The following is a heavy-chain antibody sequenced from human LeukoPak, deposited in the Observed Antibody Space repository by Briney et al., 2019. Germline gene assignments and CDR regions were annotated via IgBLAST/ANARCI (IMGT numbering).Heavy chain of an antibody. D-gene: IGHD6-13*01. Sequence: GGSLRLSCAASDFTVSTNYMSWVRQAPGKGLEWVAVIYRSGTTYYADSVKGRFTISRDNSKNTVYPQMNSLRAEDTAVYYCARAPYSSNWYLDYWGQGTLVTVSS. CDR2: IYRSGTT. J-gene: IGHJ4*02. CDR1: DFTVSTNY. V-gene: IGHV3-53*01. CDR3: ARAPYSSNWYLDY.